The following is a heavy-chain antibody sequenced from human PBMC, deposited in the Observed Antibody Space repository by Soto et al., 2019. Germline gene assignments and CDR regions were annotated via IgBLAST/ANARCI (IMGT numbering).Heavy chain of an antibody. CDR1: GFTFSSYA. D-gene: IGHD6-6*01. J-gene: IGHJ4*02. V-gene: IGHV3-7*03. CDR2: IKQDGSEK. CDR3: ARAYGYSSSTVDYFDY. Sequence: PGGSLRLSCAASGFTFSSYAMSWVRQAPGKGLEWVANIKQDGSEKYYVDSVKGRFTISRDNAKNSLYLQMNSLRAEDTAVYYCARAYGYSSSTVDYFDYWGQGTLVTVSS.